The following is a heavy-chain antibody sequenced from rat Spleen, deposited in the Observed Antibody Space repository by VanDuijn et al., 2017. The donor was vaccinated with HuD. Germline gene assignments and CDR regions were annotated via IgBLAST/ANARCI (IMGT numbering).Heavy chain of an antibody. CDR2: ISSNGGDT. CDR3: TREADKPFHYFDY. D-gene: IGHD1-6*01. J-gene: IGHJ2*01. V-gene: IGHV5-46*01. Sequence: EVQLVESGGGLVQPGRSMKLSCAASGFTFSSFPMAWVRQAPTKGLEWVATISSNGGDTYYRDSVKGRFTISRDNAKSTLYLQMDSLRSEDTATYYCTREADKPFHYFDYWGQGVMVTVSS. CDR1: GFTFSSFP.